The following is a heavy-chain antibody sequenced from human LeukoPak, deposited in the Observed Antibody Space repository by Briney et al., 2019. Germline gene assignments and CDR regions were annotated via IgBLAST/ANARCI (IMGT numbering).Heavy chain of an antibody. J-gene: IGHJ4*02. CDR2: ISGSGGST. V-gene: IGHV3-23*01. D-gene: IGHD5-24*01. CDR3: AKVQEMDTILPPFHY. CDR1: GFTFSSYA. Sequence: GGSLRLSCAASGFTFSSYAMSWVRQAPGKGLEWVSAISGSGGSTYYADSVKGRFTISRDNSKNTLYLQMNSLRAEDTAVYYCAKVQEMDTILPPFHYWGQGTLVTVSS.